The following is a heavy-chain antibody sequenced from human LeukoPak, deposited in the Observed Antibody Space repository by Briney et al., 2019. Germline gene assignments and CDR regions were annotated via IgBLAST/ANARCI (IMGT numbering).Heavy chain of an antibody. CDR2: ISGSGGST. CDR3: AKAMVRGVIIEEFDY. Sequence: GGSLRLSCAASGVTFSSYAMSWVRQAPGKGLEWVSAISGSGGSTYYADSVKGRFTISRDNSKNTLYLQMNSLRAEDTAVYYCAKAMVRGVIIEEFDYWGQGTLVTVSS. J-gene: IGHJ4*02. CDR1: GVTFSSYA. D-gene: IGHD3-10*01. V-gene: IGHV3-23*01.